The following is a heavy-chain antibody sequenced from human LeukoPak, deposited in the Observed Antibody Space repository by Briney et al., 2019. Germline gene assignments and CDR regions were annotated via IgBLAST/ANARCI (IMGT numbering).Heavy chain of an antibody. CDR1: GFTFVDYA. CDR2: NNWKSESM. V-gene: IGHV3-9*01. D-gene: IGHD3-16*01. CDR3: AINGGGDSGYGNFAY. Sequence: PGRALRLSCAVSGFTFVDYAMHWVRQVPGKDREGVAGNNWKSESMGDAGAVKSRVTTSRDNAKNSLYLEINRRRSEDKACYGLAINGGGDSGYGNFAYWGQGTLVTVSS. J-gene: IGHJ4*02.